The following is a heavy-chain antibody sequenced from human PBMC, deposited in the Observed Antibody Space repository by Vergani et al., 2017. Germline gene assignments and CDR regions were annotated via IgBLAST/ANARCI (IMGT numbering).Heavy chain of an antibody. Sequence: QVTLKESGPVLVKPTETLTLTCTVSGFSLRNPRMGVSWLRPPPGKALEWLAHIFSNDEKYYSASLKSRLTISKDTSKSQVLLTMTNMDPVDTATYYCARKWAGPSFDYWGQGALVTVSS. CDR2: IFSNDEK. D-gene: IGHD6-19*01. V-gene: IGHV2-26*01. CDR1: GFSLRNPRMG. J-gene: IGHJ4*02. CDR3: ARKWAGPSFDY.